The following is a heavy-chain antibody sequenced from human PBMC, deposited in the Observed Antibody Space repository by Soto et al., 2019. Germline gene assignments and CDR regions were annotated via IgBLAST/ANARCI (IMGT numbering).Heavy chain of an antibody. Sequence: SETLSLTCSVSGGSISSSTYYWGWIRQPPGDGLEWIGTVYYTGSTYYNPSLKSRVTISVDTSKNQFSLKLSSVTAADTAVYYCARGRLGYCSGGSCYSRDFAFDIWGQGTMVTVSS. CDR1: GGSISSSTYY. D-gene: IGHD2-15*01. CDR2: VYYTGST. CDR3: ARGRLGYCSGGSCYSRDFAFDI. V-gene: IGHV4-39*01. J-gene: IGHJ3*02.